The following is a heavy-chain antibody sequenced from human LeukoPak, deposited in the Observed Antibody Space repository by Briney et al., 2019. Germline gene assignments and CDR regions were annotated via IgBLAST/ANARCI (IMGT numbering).Heavy chain of an antibody. J-gene: IGHJ4*02. Sequence: ASVKISCKASGYTFTSYDINWVRQATGQGLEWMGWMNPTSGNTANAQKFQGRVTMTRNTSTSTAYMELSSLRSDDTAVYYCARGTRDYDILTGYSKPRFDYWGQGTLVTVSS. CDR1: GYTFTSYD. D-gene: IGHD3-9*01. CDR2: MNPTSGNT. V-gene: IGHV1-8*01. CDR3: ARGTRDYDILTGYSKPRFDY.